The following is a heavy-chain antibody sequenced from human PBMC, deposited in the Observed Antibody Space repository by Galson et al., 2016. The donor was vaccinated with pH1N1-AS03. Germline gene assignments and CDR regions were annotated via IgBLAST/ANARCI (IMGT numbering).Heavy chain of an antibody. CDR3: ARHVGGSYPNNLDS. CDR2: IYFRGAT. Sequence: LSLTCTVSGDSISSTPYYWGWIRQPPGKGLEWIGTIYFRGATYYSPSLKSRVTISIDSSKNLFSLSLSPVAAADTAVYYCARHVGGSYPNNLDSWGQGTLVIVSS. D-gene: IGHD1-26*01. CDR1: GDSISSTPYY. J-gene: IGHJ4*02. V-gene: IGHV4-39*07.